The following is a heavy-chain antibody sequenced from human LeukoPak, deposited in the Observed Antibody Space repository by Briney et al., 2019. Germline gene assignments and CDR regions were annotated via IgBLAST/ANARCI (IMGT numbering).Heavy chain of an antibody. J-gene: IGHJ6*03. CDR2: MNPNSGNT. D-gene: IGHD2-2*01. CDR1: GYTFTSYD. CDR3: ARGLHCSSTSCFYYMDV. Sequence: ASVKVSCKASGYTFTSYDINWVRQATGQGLKWMGWMNPNSGNTGYAQKLQGRVTMTRNTSISTAYMELSSLRSEDTAVYYCARGLHCSSTSCFYYMDVWGKGTTVTVSS. V-gene: IGHV1-8*01.